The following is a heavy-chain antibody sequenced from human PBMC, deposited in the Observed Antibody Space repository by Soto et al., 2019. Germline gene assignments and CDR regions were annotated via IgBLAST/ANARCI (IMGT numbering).Heavy chain of an antibody. CDR2: IIPIFGTA. V-gene: IGHV1-69*13. CDR1: GGTFSSYA. CDR3: ARPDYGGNSIYSPFQH. J-gene: IGHJ1*01. Sequence: GASVKVSCKASGGTFSSYAISWVRQAPGQGLEWMGGIIPIFGTANYAQKFQGRVTITADESTSTAYMELSSLRSEDTAVYYCARPDYGGNSIYSPFQHWGQGTLVTVSS. D-gene: IGHD4-17*01.